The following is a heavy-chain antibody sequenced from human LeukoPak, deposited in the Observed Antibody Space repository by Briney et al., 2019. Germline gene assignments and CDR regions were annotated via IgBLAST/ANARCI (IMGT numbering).Heavy chain of an antibody. D-gene: IGHD3-3*01. CDR3: ARDESDFWSGYSDFA. CDR2: INSDGSST. J-gene: IGHJ4*02. CDR1: GFTFSSYW. Sequence: PGGSLRLSCAASGFTFSSYWMHWVRHAPGKGLVWVSRINSDGSSTSYADSVKGRFTISRDNAKSTLYLQMNSLRAEDTAVYYCARDESDFWSGYSDFAWGQGTLVTVSS. V-gene: IGHV3-74*01.